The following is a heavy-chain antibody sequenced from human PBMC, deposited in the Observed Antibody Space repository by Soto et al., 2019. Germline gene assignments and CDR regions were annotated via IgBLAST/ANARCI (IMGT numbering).Heavy chain of an antibody. Sequence: QTLSLTCGISGDSVSSHTVAWNWIRQSPSRGLEWLGRTSDRSEWKNDYALSVKSRINIKPDTSKNQFSLHLSSVTPDDSAVYYCVRLIGSSRVDSWAQGTPVTVS. D-gene: IGHD6-13*01. CDR1: GDSVSSHTVA. CDR3: VRLIGSSRVDS. J-gene: IGHJ5*02. V-gene: IGHV6-1*01. CDR2: TSDRSEWKN.